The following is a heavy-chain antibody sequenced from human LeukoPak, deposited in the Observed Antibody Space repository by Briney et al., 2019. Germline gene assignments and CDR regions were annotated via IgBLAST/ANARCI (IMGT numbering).Heavy chain of an antibody. V-gene: IGHV3-11*01. Sequence: GGSLRLSCAASGFTFSDYYMSWIRQAPGKGLEWVSYISSSGSTIYYADSVKGRFTISRDNAKNSLYLQMNSLRAEDTAVYYCARARYFDWLLRDDAFDIWGQGIMVTVSS. CDR1: GFTFSDYY. J-gene: IGHJ3*02. D-gene: IGHD3-9*01. CDR3: ARARYFDWLLRDDAFDI. CDR2: ISSSGSTI.